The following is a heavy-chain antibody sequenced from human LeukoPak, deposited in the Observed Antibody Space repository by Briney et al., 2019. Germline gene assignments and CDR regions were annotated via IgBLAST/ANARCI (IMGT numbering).Heavy chain of an antibody. CDR3: ARDPAPPRSESSGGI. V-gene: IGHV3-7*01. CDR2: IKKDGSEK. Sequence: GGYLRLSCAASGFIFSTYWMSWVRQAPGKGLEWVANIKKDGSEKYYVDSVKGRFTISRDNAKNSLYLQMNSLRAEDTAVYYCARDPAPPRSESSGGIWGQGTMVTVSS. CDR1: GFIFSTYW. J-gene: IGHJ3*02. D-gene: IGHD1-26*01.